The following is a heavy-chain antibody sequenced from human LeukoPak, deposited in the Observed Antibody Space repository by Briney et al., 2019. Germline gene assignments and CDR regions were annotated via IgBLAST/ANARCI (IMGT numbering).Heavy chain of an antibody. CDR1: GFTFSSYA. Sequence: PGGSLRLSCAASGFTFSSYAMSWVRQAPGKGLEWVSATSGSGGRTYYADSVKGRFTISRDNSKNTLYLQMNSLRAEDTAVYYCAKLGGVWFGELDYWGQGTLVTVSS. CDR2: TSGSGGRT. J-gene: IGHJ4*02. CDR3: AKLGGVWFGELDY. D-gene: IGHD3-10*01. V-gene: IGHV3-23*01.